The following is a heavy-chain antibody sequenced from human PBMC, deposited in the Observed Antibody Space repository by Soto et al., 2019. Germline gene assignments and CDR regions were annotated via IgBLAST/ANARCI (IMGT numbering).Heavy chain of an antibody. Sequence: GGSLRLSCAASGCTFSSYWMHWVRQAPGKGLVWVSRINSDGSSTSYADSVKGRFTISRDNAKNTLYLQMNSPRAEDTAVYYCARTGSGSYYWYYYYYGMDVWGQGTTVTVSS. V-gene: IGHV3-74*01. J-gene: IGHJ6*02. CDR2: INSDGSST. D-gene: IGHD1-26*01. CDR1: GCTFSSYW. CDR3: ARTGSGSYYWYYYYYGMDV.